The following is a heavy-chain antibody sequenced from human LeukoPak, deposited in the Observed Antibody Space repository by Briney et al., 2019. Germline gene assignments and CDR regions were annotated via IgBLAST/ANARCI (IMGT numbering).Heavy chain of an antibody. D-gene: IGHD3-10*01. V-gene: IGHV3-9*02. CDR2: IYWSSSGT. CDR1: GFNSEDHA. J-gene: IGHJ6*02. Sequence: GGPLRLSCVVSGFNSEDHAMHWVRQAPGKGLEWVSGIYWSSSGTGYADSVKGRFTVSRDSAKNSLYLQMNSLRPEDTALYYCVKDMNPGGADVWGQGTTVTVSS. CDR3: VKDMNPGGADV.